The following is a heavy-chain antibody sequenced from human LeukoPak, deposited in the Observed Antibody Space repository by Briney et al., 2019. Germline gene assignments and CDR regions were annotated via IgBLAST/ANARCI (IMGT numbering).Heavy chain of an antibody. V-gene: IGHV3-64D*06. Sequence: GGPVRLPCSASGFTFCSFDMLWVRQATGEGREYVSDITSSGGRTYYGVSVKGRITNSRDYSKDTLYLQMSSWIAEGAAVDYWVKDTSVSLRWHYFYYWGQRTLVSVSS. CDR2: ITSSGGRT. CDR3: VKDTSVSLRWHYFYY. D-gene: IGHD4-23*01. CDR1: GFTFCSFD. J-gene: IGHJ4*02.